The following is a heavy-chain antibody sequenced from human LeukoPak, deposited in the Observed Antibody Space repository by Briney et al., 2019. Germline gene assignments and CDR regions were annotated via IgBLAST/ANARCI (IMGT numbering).Heavy chain of an antibody. V-gene: IGHV1-2*02. CDR1: GYTFTGNH. CDR3: ARGAGPKACDV. CDR2: INPNNGGT. J-gene: IGHJ3*01. Sequence: EASVKVTCKASGYTFTGNHLHWVRQAPGQGLEWMGWINPNNGGTSFAQNFQGRVTLTRDTSISTAYMELSTLRSDDTAVYYCARGAGPKACDVWGQGTMVTVST.